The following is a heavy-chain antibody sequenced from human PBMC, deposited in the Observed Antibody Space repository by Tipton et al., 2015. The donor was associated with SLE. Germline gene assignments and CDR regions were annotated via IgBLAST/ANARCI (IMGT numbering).Heavy chain of an antibody. D-gene: IGHD1-1*01. CDR1: GGSISGYY. CDR2: INHSGST. CDR3: ARLGHFHWNDIHFRVLRGRIDS. V-gene: IGHV4-34*01. J-gene: IGHJ4*02. Sequence: TLSLTCTVSGGSISGYYWSWIRQPPGKGLEWIGEINHSGSTNYNPSLKSRVTISLDPSKNQFSLTLNSVTAADTAVYYCARLGHFHWNDIHFRVLRGRIDSWGQGTLVTVSP.